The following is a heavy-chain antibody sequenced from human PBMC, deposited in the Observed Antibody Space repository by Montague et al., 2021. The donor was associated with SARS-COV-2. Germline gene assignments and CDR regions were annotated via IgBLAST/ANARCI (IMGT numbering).Heavy chain of an antibody. V-gene: IGHV4-39*02. CDR3: ARLKRYFDSSGSPSAFDF. J-gene: IGHJ3*01. Sequence: SGTLSLTCTVSGGSITNNIDYWAWIRQPPGKGLEWIGSIYYTGNTYYNPSLKSRVTISVVTSKNHFTLKLSSVTAAETAVYYCARLKRYFDSSGSPSAFDFWGKGTKVTVSS. CDR2: IYYTGNT. CDR1: GGSITNNIDY. D-gene: IGHD3-22*01.